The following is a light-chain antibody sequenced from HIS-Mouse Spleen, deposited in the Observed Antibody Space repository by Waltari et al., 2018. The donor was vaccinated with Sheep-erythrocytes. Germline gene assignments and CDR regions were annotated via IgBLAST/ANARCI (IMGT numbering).Light chain of an antibody. CDR1: QSLLHSNGYNY. Sequence: DIVMTQSPLSLPVTPGEPASISCRSSQSLLHSNGYNYLDWYLQKPGQSPQLLIYLGSNRASGVPDRFSGSGSGTDFTLKISRVEAEDVGVYYCMQSIQLLGGWSTFGQGTKVEIK. V-gene: IGKV2-28*01. CDR3: MQSIQLLGGWST. J-gene: IGKJ1*01. CDR2: LGS.